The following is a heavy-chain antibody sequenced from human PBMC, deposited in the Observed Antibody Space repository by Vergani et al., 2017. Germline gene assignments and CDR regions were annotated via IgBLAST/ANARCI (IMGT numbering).Heavy chain of an antibody. J-gene: IGHJ4*02. CDR3: AKDSRDGYKKGGFDY. V-gene: IGHV3-21*01. D-gene: IGHD5-24*01. CDR1: GFTFGSYS. Sequence: EVQLVESGGGLVKPGESPRLSCVASGFTFGSYSMIWVRQAPGKGLEWVSSISSGSSYIYYADSVKGRFTISRDNAKNTLYLQMNSLRAEDTAVYYCAKDSRDGYKKGGFDYWGQGTLVTVSS. CDR2: ISSGSSYI.